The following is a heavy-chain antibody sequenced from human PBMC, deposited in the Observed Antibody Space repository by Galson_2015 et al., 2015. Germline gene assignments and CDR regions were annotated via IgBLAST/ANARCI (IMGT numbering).Heavy chain of an antibody. J-gene: IGHJ4*02. CDR3: ATDRGGAPFDY. D-gene: IGHD4-17*01. CDR1: GFTFSTYG. CDR2: LWSNGRTR. Sequence: SLRLSCAASGFTFSTYGMHWVRQAPGEGLEGVAVLWSNGRTRDYRDSVKGRFTISRDISNNTLYLQMNSLRAEDTAVYYCATDRGGAPFDYWGQGTLVTVSS. V-gene: IGHV3-33*01.